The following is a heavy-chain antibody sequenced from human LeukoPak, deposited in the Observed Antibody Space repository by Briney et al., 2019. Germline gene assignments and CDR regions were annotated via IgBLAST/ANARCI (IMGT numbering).Heavy chain of an antibody. CDR1: GFTFSAYR. Sequence: GGSLRLSCAASGFTFSAYRMNWVRQVPGKGLVWVSHINSDGSVTNYADSVKGRFTISRDNAKNTLYLQVNSLRAEDTAVYYCARRWQSNQGDAFDFWGQGTMVTVSS. CDR2: INSDGSVT. D-gene: IGHD4-11*01. V-gene: IGHV3-74*01. J-gene: IGHJ3*01. CDR3: ARRWQSNQGDAFDF.